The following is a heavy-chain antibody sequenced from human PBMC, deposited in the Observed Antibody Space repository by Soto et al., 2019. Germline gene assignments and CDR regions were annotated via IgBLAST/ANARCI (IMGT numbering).Heavy chain of an antibody. V-gene: IGHV4-39*01. D-gene: IGHD2-15*01. J-gene: IGHJ5*02. CDR3: ARHKSGSDWLDP. CDR2: MFYSGAT. CDR1: GGSISDISYC. Sequence: SETLSLTCTVSGGSISDISYCWGWIRQPPGKGPQWIGCMFYSGATYYNPSLKNRVTLSVDTSNNEFSLKLVSVTAPDTAVYYCARHKSGSDWLDPWGQGTLVTVSS.